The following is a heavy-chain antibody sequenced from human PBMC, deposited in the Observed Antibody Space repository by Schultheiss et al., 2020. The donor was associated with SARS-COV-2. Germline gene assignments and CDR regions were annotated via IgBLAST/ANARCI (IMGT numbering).Heavy chain of an antibody. J-gene: IGHJ4*02. CDR2: ISHDGGNK. CDR1: GFTFSDYY. V-gene: IGHV3-30*03. CDR3: ARRSGGSKDS. D-gene: IGHD3-16*01. Sequence: LSLTCAASGFTFSDYYMSWIRQAPGKGLEWVAVISHDGGNKDYADSVRGRFTIYRDNSESTVYLQMNSLRADDTAVYFCARRSGGSKDSWGQGTLVTVSS.